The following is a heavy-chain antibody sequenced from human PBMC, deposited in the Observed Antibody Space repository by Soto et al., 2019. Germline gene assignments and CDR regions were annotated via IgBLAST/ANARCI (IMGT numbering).Heavy chain of an antibody. CDR2: IILILGIA. V-gene: IGHV1-69*02. D-gene: IGHD7-27*01. CDR1: GGTFSSYT. J-gene: IGHJ3*02. Sequence: ASVKVSCKASGGTFSSYTISWVRQAPGQGLEWMGRIILILGIANYAQKFQGRVTITADKSTSTAYMELSSLRSEDTAVYYCARSLPGDAFDIWGQGTMVTVSS. CDR3: ARSLPGDAFDI.